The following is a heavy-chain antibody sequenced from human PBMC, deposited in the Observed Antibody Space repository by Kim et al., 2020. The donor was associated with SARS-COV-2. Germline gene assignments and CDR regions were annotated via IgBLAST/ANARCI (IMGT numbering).Heavy chain of an antibody. CDR2: IYYSGST. CDR1: GGSISSSSYY. V-gene: IGHV4-39*01. CDR3: ARRVYTVLWFGELLYGGDYFDY. D-gene: IGHD3-10*01. Sequence: SETLSLTCTVSGGSISSSSYYWGWIRQPPGKGLEWIGSIYYSGSTYYNPSLKSRVTISVDTSKNQFSLKLSSVTAADTAVYYCARRVYTVLWFGELLYGGDYFDYWGQGTLVTVSS. J-gene: IGHJ4*02.